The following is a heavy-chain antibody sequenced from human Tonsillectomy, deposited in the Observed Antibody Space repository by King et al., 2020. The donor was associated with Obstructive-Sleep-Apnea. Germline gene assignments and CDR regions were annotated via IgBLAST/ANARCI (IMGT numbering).Heavy chain of an antibody. CDR2: INGSGST. J-gene: IGHJ4*02. CDR3: AGGTYYDFWSAYYSFDY. Sequence: VQLQQWGAGLLKPSETLSLTCDVYGGSFSGYYWSWIRQPPGKGLEWIGEINGSGSTSYSPSLKSRVTISVDTSKNQLSLRLSPVTAADTAVYYCAGGTYYDFWSAYYSFDYWGQGTPVTVSS. V-gene: IGHV4-34*01. D-gene: IGHD3-3*01. CDR1: GGSFSGYY.